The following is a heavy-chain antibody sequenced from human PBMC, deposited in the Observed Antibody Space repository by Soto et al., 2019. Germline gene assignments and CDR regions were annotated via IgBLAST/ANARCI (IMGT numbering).Heavy chain of an antibody. J-gene: IGHJ4*02. CDR3: ARAGGRYCSGGSCYLFDS. Sequence: QVQLQESGPGLVTPSQTLSLTCTVSGDSMTSGTYYWSWIRQHPGKGLEWIGYIYYSGRTYYDPSLKSRVTISVDASQNQFSLNLTSVTAADTAVYYCARAGGRYCSGGSCYLFDSWGQGTLVTVSS. V-gene: IGHV4-31*03. CDR1: GDSMTSGTYY. D-gene: IGHD2-15*01. CDR2: IYYSGRT.